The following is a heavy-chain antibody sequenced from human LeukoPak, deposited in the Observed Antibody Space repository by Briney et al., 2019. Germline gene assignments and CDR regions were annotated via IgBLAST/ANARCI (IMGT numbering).Heavy chain of an antibody. CDR2: ISGSGGST. CDR1: GFTFSSYA. Sequence: GGSLRLSCAGSGFTFSSYAMSWVRQAPGKGLEWVSAISGSGGSTYYADSVKGRFTISRDNSKNTLYLQMNSLRAEDTAVYYCAKGTLNWNKYYFDYWGQGTLVTVSS. J-gene: IGHJ4*02. CDR3: AKGTLNWNKYYFDY. V-gene: IGHV3-23*01. D-gene: IGHD1/OR15-1a*01.